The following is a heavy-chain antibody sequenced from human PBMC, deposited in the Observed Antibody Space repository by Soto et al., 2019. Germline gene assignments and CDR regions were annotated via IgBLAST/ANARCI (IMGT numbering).Heavy chain of an antibody. CDR1: GSMFSDYY. CDR2: ISTASDT. CDR3: ARGHYTMDV. Sequence: QVPLMQSGGGLVKPGGSLRISCAASGSMFSDYYMTWICQTPVKGLEWVAYISTASDTTYVDSVRGRFTIYRDSARNSLYLRMNSLRAEDAAVYFCARGHYTMDVWGQGATVTVS. J-gene: IGHJ6*02. D-gene: IGHD4-4*01. V-gene: IGHV3-11*03.